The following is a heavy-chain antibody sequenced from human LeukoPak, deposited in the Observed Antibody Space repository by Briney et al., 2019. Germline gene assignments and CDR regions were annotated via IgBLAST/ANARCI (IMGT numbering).Heavy chain of an antibody. Sequence: PSETLSLTCTVSGGSVSSGGYYWSWIRQPPGKGLEWIGYIYYSGSTNYNPSLKSRLTISIDTSKNQSSLKLSSVTAADTAVYYCAREDYDSRGYYSLQYWGQGTLVTVSP. CDR3: AREDYDSRGYYSLQY. V-gene: IGHV4-61*08. J-gene: IGHJ4*02. CDR1: GGSVSSGGYY. CDR2: IYYSGST. D-gene: IGHD3-22*01.